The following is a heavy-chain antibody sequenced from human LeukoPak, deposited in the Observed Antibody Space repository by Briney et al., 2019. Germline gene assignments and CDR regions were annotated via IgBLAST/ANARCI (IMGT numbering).Heavy chain of an antibody. CDR3: AKAGLNYCGDY. J-gene: IGHJ4*02. V-gene: IGHV3-23*01. D-gene: IGHD3-10*01. CDR2: ISGSGDTT. CDR1: RFIFSSYA. Sequence: GGSLRLSCAASRFIFSSYAMTWIRQAPGKGLEWVSRISGSGDTTYYADSVKGRFTIARDNSKNTLYLQMNSLRPEDTAVYYCAKAGLNYCGDYWGEGTLVIVSS.